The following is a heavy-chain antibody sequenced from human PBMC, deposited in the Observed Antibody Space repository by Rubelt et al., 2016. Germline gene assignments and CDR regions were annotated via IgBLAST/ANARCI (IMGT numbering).Heavy chain of an antibody. V-gene: IGHV3-30*04. CDR3: ARRGPSGTYSVDY. D-gene: IGHD1-26*01. CDR1: GFSFSSYA. J-gene: IGHJ4*02. CDR2: ISYDGSNK. Sequence: VQLVESGGGLVKPGGSLRLSCAASGFSFSSYAMHWVRQAPGKGLEWVAVISYDGSNKYYADSVKGRFTISRDNSKNKLYRQMNSLRAEDAAVYYCARRGPSGTYSVDYWGQGTLVTVSS.